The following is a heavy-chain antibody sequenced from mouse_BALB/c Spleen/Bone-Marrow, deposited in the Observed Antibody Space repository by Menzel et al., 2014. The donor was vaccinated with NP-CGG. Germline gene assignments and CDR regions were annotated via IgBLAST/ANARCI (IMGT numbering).Heavy chain of an antibody. CDR2: INPSNGRT. D-gene: IGHD1-1*01. J-gene: IGHJ2*01. CDR1: GYTFTSYW. Sequence: QVQLQQSGAELVKPGASVELSCKASGYTFTSYWMHWVKQRPGQGLEWIGEINPSNGRTNYNEKFKSNATLTVDKSSSTAYMQLSSLTSEDSAVYYCARRTTTVVATDYWGQGTTRTVSS. CDR3: ARRTTTVVATDY. V-gene: IGHV1S81*02.